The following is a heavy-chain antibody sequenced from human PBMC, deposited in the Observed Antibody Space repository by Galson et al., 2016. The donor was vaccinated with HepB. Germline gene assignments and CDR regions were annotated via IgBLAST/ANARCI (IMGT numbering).Heavy chain of an antibody. V-gene: IGHV3-7*01. D-gene: IGHD6-25*01. CDR1: GFTFSGYW. J-gene: IGHJ4*02. CDR2: IKQDGSEK. CDR3: ASAPAATESDY. Sequence: SLRLSCAASGFTFSGYWMTWVRQAPGKGLEWVANIKQDGSEKNYVGSVKGRFTISRDNAKNLVYLQMNSLRAEDTAMYYCASAPAATESDYWGQGTLVTVSP.